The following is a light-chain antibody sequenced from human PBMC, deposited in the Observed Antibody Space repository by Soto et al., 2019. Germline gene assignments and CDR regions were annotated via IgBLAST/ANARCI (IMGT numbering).Light chain of an antibody. Sequence: EIVLPRSPGPLSLSPGERATLSCGAIQSVSSSYLAWYQQKPGQAPRLLIYGASSRATGIPDRFSGSGSGTDFTLTISRLEPEDFAVYYCQQYGSSTGITFGQGTRLEI. J-gene: IGKJ5*01. CDR1: QSVSSSY. CDR2: GAS. V-gene: IGKV3-20*01. CDR3: QQYGSSTGIT.